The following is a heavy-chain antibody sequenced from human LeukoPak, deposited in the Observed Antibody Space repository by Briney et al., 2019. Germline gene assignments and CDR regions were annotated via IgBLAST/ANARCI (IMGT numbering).Heavy chain of an antibody. J-gene: IGHJ3*02. CDR1: GFIFRNYG. D-gene: IGHD3-3*01. CDR2: IWYDGSNE. V-gene: IGHV3-33*01. Sequence: PGGSLRLSCAASGFIFRNYGMHWVRQAPGKGLEWVAIIWYDGSNEYYADSVKGRFTISRDNSKNTLYLQMDSLRAEDTAAYYCARDGTIEYAFDIWGQGTMVTVSS. CDR3: ARDGTIEYAFDI.